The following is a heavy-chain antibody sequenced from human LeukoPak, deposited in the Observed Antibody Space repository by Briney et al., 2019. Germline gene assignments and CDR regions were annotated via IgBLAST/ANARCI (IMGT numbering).Heavy chain of an antibody. CDR2: ISSSSSTM. D-gene: IGHD3-9*01. J-gene: IGHJ4*02. Sequence: GGSLRLSCAASGFTFSSYGMNWVRQAPGKGLEWVSYISSSSSTMYYADSVKGRFTISRDNAKNSLYLQMNSLRDEDTAVYYCARGYLTDYSFHFDSWGQGTLVTVSS. CDR1: GFTFSSYG. CDR3: ARGYLTDYSFHFDS. V-gene: IGHV3-48*02.